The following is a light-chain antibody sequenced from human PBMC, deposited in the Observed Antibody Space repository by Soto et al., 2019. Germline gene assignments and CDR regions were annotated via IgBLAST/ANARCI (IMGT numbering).Light chain of an antibody. Sequence: DVQMSQSPSTLSASVGDRVTITCRASQIINNLLAWYQQKPGKAPKFLIYDVSTLERGVPSRFSGSGSGTEFTLTISSLQPEDFTTYYCQQYDSYSLTFGGGTKVDI. J-gene: IGKJ4*01. CDR3: QQYDSYSLT. CDR1: QIINNL. CDR2: DVS. V-gene: IGKV1-5*01.